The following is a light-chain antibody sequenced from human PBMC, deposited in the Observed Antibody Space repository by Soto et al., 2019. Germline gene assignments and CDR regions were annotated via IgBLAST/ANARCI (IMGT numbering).Light chain of an antibody. J-gene: IGLJ2*01. CDR3: SSYTSTNTPI. CDR1: SSDVGGYNY. V-gene: IGLV2-14*03. CDR2: DVS. Sequence: QSVLTQPASVSGSPGQSITISCTGTSSDVGGYNYVSWYQQHPGKVPTLMIYDVSNRPSGVSNRFSGSKSGNTASLTISGLQAEDEADYYCSSYTSTNTPIFGGGTKVTVL.